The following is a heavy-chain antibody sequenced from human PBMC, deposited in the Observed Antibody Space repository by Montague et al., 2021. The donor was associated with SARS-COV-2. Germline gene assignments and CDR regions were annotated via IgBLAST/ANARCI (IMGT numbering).Heavy chain of an antibody. CDR2: IYHSGST. CDR1: GGPISSYY. D-gene: IGHD4-11*01. J-gene: IGHJ6*02. CDR3: ARDDYTPGDYYYYYGMDV. V-gene: IGHV4-38-2*02. Sequence: SETLSLTCTVSGGPISSYYWSWIRQPPGKGLEWIGSIYHSGSTYYNPSLKSRVTISVDTSKNQFSLKLSSVTAADTAVYYCARDDYTPGDYYYYYGMDVWGQGTTVTVSS.